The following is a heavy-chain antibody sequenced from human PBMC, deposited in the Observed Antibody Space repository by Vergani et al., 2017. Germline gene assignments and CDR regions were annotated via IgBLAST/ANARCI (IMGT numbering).Heavy chain of an antibody. CDR1: GYTFTSYY. Sequence: QVQLVQSGAEVKKPGASVKVSCKASGYTFTSYYMHWVRQAPGQGLEWMGIINPSGGSTSYAQKFQGRVTMTRDTSTSTVDLELSSLRSEDTAVYYGARDYQLLQTSYYYMDVWGKGTTVTVSS. CDR3: ARDYQLLQTSYYYMDV. D-gene: IGHD2-2*01. J-gene: IGHJ6*03. CDR2: INPSGGST. V-gene: IGHV1-46*01.